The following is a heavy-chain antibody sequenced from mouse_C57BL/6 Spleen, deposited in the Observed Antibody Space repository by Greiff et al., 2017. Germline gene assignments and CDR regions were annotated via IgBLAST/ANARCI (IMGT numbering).Heavy chain of an antibody. V-gene: IGHV5-6*02. CDR1: GFTFSSYG. CDR3: ARQGSGEYVDD. CDR2: ISSGGSYT. Sequence: EVKLEESGGDLVKPGGSLKLSCAASGFTFSSYGMSWVRQTPDQRLEWVATISSGGSYTYYPDSVKGRCTISRDNAKNTLYLQMSSLKSEDTAMYYCARQGSGEYVDDWGQGTTLTVSS. J-gene: IGHJ2*01.